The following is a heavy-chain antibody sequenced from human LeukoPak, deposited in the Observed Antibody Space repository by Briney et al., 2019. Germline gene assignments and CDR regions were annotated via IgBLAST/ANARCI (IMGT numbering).Heavy chain of an antibody. CDR3: ARGGVTTNWFDP. CDR2: IYTSGST. V-gene: IGHV4-4*07. CDR1: GGSISSYY. Sequence: SETLSLTCTVSGGSISSYYWSWIRQPAGKGLEWIGRIYTSGSTNYNPSLKSRVTISVDRSKNQFSLKLSSVTAADTAVYYCARGGVTTNWFDPWGQGTLVTVSS. J-gene: IGHJ5*02. D-gene: IGHD3-10*01.